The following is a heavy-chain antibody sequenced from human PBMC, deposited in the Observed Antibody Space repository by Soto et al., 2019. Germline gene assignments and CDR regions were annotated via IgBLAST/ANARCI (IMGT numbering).Heavy chain of an antibody. Sequence: GGSLRLSCAAAGFTFSNYWIHWVRQAPGKGPMWVSRINGVGTYTNYADSVRGRFSISRDNSENTVYLQMNSLRAEDTAMYYCVRDFRSSDFWGQGTPVTVSS. CDR3: VRDFRSSDF. CDR2: INGVGTYT. J-gene: IGHJ4*02. D-gene: IGHD3-3*01. CDR1: GFTFSNYW. V-gene: IGHV3-74*01.